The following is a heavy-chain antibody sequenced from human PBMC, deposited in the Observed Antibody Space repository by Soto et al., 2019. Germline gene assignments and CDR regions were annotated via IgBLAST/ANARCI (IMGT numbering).Heavy chain of an antibody. J-gene: IGHJ5*02. CDR2: IYYSGST. D-gene: IGHD1-26*01. CDR1: GGSISSYY. CDR3: ARGDRYSGSFSDYFDP. V-gene: IGHV4-59*12. Sequence: LSLTCTVSGGSISSYYWSWIRQPPGKGLEWIGYIYYSGSTNYNPSLKSRVTISVDKSRNQFSVRLTSVTAADTAVYFCARGDRYSGSFSDYFDPWGQGTLVTVSS.